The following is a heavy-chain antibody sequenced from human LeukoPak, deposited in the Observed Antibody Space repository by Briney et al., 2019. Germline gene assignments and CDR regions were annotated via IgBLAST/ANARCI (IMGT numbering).Heavy chain of an antibody. Sequence: PGGSLRLSCAASGFTFSSYSMNGVRQAPGKGREGVSYISSSSSTIYYADSVKGRFTISRDNAKNSLYLQMHSLRAEDTAVYYCARTPTYYYGSGSSQDAYYFDYWGQGTLVTVSS. CDR2: ISSSSSTI. CDR3: ARTPTYYYGSGSSQDAYYFDY. D-gene: IGHD3-10*01. CDR1: GFTFSSYS. J-gene: IGHJ4*02. V-gene: IGHV3-48*01.